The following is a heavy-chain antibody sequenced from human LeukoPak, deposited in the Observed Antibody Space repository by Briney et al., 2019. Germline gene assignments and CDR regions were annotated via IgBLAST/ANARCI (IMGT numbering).Heavy chain of an antibody. CDR1: GFTFDDYA. V-gene: IGHV3-9*01. J-gene: IGHJ4*02. D-gene: IGHD3-16*01. CDR3: AKDRSRWGLNVFDY. CDR2: ISWNSGSI. Sequence: TGGSLRLSCAASGFTFDDYAMHWVRQAPGKGLEWVSGISWNSGSIGYADSVKGRFTISRDNAKNSLYLQMNSLRAEDTAVYYCAKDRSRWGLNVFDYWGQGTLVTVSS.